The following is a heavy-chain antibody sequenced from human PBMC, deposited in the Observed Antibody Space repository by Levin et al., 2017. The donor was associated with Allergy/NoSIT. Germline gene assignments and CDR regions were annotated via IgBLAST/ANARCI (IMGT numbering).Heavy chain of an antibody. CDR3: ARDYGYRTSSPPGDPDNYFDP. D-gene: IGHD6-13*01. Sequence: ASVKVSCRASGFTFSTYGLYWVRQAPGQGLEWMGWISGYNGNTNYAQKFHGRVTMTTDTASTTAYMELRSLRSDDTAVNYCARDYGYRTSSPPGDPDNYFDPWGQGTQVTVSS. J-gene: IGHJ5*02. CDR2: ISGYNGNT. CDR1: GFTFSTYG. V-gene: IGHV1-18*01.